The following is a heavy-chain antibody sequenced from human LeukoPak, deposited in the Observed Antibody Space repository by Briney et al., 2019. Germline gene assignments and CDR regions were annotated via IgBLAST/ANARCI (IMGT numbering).Heavy chain of an antibody. V-gene: IGHV3-11*04. Sequence: GGSLRLSCAASGFTFSDYYMSWIRQAPGKGLEWVSYISSSGSTIYYADSVKGRFTISRDNAKNSLYLQMNSLRAEDTAVYYCAREPQYCSSTSCRNHFDYWGQGTLVTVSS. CDR1: GFTFSDYY. CDR3: AREPQYCSSTSCRNHFDY. CDR2: ISSSGSTI. D-gene: IGHD2-2*01. J-gene: IGHJ4*02.